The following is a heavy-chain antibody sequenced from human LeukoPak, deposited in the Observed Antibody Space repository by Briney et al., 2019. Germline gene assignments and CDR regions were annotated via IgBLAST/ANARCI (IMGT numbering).Heavy chain of an antibody. Sequence: VASVKVSSTASGGTFTSYAISWVRQAPGQGLEWMGGIIPIFGTANYAQKFQGRVTITADKSTNTAYMELSRLRSEDTAVYYCARKGYYDILTRYSTSWGQGTLVTVSS. CDR2: IIPIFGTA. D-gene: IGHD3-9*01. CDR3: ARKGYYDILTRYSTS. V-gene: IGHV1-69*06. J-gene: IGHJ4*02. CDR1: GGTFTSYA.